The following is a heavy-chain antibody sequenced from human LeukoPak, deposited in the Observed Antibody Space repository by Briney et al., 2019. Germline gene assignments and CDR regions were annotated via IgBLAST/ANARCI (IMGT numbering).Heavy chain of an antibody. CDR3: ARDPSSDAFDI. D-gene: IGHD6-25*01. CDR1: GCSISSGSYY. CDR2: IYTSGST. V-gene: IGHV4-61*02. J-gene: IGHJ3*02. Sequence: SETLSLTCTVSGCSISSGSYYWSWLRQPAGKGLEWIVRIYTSGSTNYNPSLKSRVTISVDTSKNQFSLKLSSVTAAYTAVYYCARDPSSDAFDIWGQGTMVTVSS.